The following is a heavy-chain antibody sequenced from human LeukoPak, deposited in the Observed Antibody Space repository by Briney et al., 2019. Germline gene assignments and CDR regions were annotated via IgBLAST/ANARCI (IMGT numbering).Heavy chain of an antibody. CDR1: GGSFSGYY. CDR2: INHSGST. J-gene: IGHJ6*03. V-gene: IGHV4-34*01. D-gene: IGHD6-6*01. CDR3: ARGRGGAARYYYYMDV. Sequence: SETLSLTCAVYGGSFSGYYWSWIRQPPGKGLEWIGEINHSGSTNYNPSLKSRVTISVDTSKNQFSLKLSSVTAADTAVYYCARGRGGAARYYYYMDVWGKGTTVTVSS.